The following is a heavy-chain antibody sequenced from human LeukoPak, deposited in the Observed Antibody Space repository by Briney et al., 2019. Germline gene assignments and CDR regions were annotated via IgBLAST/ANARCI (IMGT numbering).Heavy chain of an antibody. CDR3: ARDRRSSGWYGPMYYFDY. Sequence: PGGSLRLSCTASGFTFSDYYMSWIRQAPGKGLEWVSYISSSGSTIYYADSVKGRFTISRDNAKNSLYLQMNSLRAEDTAVYYCARDRRSSGWYGPMYYFDYWGQGTLVTVSS. J-gene: IGHJ4*02. D-gene: IGHD6-19*01. CDR1: GFTFSDYY. CDR2: ISSSGSTI. V-gene: IGHV3-11*04.